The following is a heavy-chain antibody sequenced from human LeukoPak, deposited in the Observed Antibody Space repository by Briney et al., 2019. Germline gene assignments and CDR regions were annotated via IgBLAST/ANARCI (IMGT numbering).Heavy chain of an antibody. V-gene: IGHV1-69*13. CDR3: ARDPWGETGPEFFHP. Sequence: SVKVSCKASGGTFSSYAISWVRQAPGQGLEWMGGIIPIFGTANYAQKFQGRVTITADESTSTAYMELSSLRSEDTAVYYCARDPWGETGPEFFHPWGQGTLVTVSS. D-gene: IGHD3-16*01. CDR1: GGTFSSYA. CDR2: IIPIFGTA. J-gene: IGHJ1*01.